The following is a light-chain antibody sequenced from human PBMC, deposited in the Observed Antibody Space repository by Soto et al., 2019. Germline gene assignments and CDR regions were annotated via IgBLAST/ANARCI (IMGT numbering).Light chain of an antibody. CDR1: SSDIGGYNS. J-gene: IGLJ2*01. CDR3: SSFEGRNNFVV. V-gene: IGLV2-8*01. CDR2: EVS. Sequence: QSALTQPPSASGSPGQSVTISCSGTSSDIGGYNSVSWFQQHPDKAPKLMIYEVSKRPSGVPGRFSGSKSGNTASLTVSGLQAEDEAAYYCSSFEGRNNFVVFGGGTKLTVL.